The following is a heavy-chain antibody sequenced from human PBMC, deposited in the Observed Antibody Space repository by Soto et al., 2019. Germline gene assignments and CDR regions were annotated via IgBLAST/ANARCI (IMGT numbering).Heavy chain of an antibody. CDR1: GYTFTGYY. Sequence: ASVKVSCKASGYTFTGYYMHWVRQAPGQGLEWMGWINPNSGGTNYAQKFQGWVTMTRDTSISTAYMELSRLRSDDTAVYYCARATVTKSGYYYYMDVWGKGTTVTVSS. CDR3: ARATVTKSGYYYYMDV. J-gene: IGHJ6*03. CDR2: INPNSGGT. V-gene: IGHV1-2*04. D-gene: IGHD4-4*01.